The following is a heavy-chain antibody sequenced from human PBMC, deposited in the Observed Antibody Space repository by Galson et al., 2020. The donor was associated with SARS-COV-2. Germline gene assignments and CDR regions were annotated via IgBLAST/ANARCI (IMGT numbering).Heavy chain of an antibody. CDR2: ISYSGST. D-gene: IGHD3-22*01. V-gene: IGHV4-30-4*01. CDR1: GGSTSSGDYY. CDR3: ARALMYYYDSSGYRN. J-gene: IGHJ4*02. Sequence: ASETLSLTCTVSGGSTSSGDYYWRWISQPPGTGLEWIGYISYSGSTYYNPSLKSRVTISVDTPKNQFSLKLSSVTAADTAVYYCARALMYYYDSSGYRNWGQGTLVTVSS.